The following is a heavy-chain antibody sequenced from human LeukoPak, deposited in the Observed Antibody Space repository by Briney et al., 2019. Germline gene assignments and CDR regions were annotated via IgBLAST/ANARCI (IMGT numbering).Heavy chain of an antibody. V-gene: IGHV4-34*01. D-gene: IGHD3-3*01. CDR1: GGSFSGYY. J-gene: IGHJ5*02. CDR3: ARGLTHYDFWSGYPANWFDP. CDR2: INHSGST. Sequence: PSETLSLTCAVYGGSFSGYYWSWIRQPPGKGLEWIGEINHSGSTNYNPSLESRVTISVDTSKNQFSLKLSSVTAADTAVYYCARGLTHYDFWSGYPANWFDPWGQGTLVTVSS.